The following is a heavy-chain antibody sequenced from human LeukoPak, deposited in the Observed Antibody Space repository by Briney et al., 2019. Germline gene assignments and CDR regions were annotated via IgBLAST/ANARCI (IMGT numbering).Heavy chain of an antibody. CDR3: ARGRAFDI. CDR1: GGSISSGGYS. V-gene: IGHV4-30-2*01. Sequence: SETLSLTCAVSGGSISSGGYSWSWIRQPPGKGLEWIGYIYHSGSTYYNPPLKSRVTISVDRSKNQFSLKLSSVTAADTAVYYCARGRAFDIWGQGTMVTVSS. CDR2: IYHSGST. J-gene: IGHJ3*02.